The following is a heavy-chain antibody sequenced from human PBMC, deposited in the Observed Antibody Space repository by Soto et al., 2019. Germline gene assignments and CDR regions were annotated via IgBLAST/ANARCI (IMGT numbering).Heavy chain of an antibody. CDR3: AKGPDGSGYYHNWFDS. D-gene: IGHD3-22*01. CDR2: ISHTGDSA. J-gene: IGHJ5*01. V-gene: IGHV3-23*01. Sequence: EVHLLESGGALVQPGGSLTLSCAASGFSFSDYAMSWVRQAPGKGLEWVSSISHTGDSAYYADSVKGRFAISRDRSKNRLSLQMNSLRAEDTAVYYCAKGPDGSGYYHNWFDSWGQGTLITVSS. CDR1: GFSFSDYA.